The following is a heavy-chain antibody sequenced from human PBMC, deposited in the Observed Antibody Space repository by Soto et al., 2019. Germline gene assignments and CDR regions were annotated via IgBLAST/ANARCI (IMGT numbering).Heavy chain of an antibody. CDR2: IYHSGST. V-gene: IGHV4-30-2*01. J-gene: IGHJ5*02. CDR3: ARIPSP. Sequence: TLSLTCAISGVSISSGGDSWSWIRQPPGKGLEWIGYIYHSGSTCYNPSLKSRVTISVDRSKNQFSLKLSSVTAADTAVYYCARIPSPWGQGTLVTVSS. CDR1: GVSISSGGDS. D-gene: IGHD2-21*01.